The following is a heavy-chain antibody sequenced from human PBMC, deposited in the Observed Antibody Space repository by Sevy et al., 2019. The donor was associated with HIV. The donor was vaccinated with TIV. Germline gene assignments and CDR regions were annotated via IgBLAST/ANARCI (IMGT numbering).Heavy chain of an antibody. CDR1: GYTFTSYD. V-gene: IGHV1-8*01. CDR2: MNPNSGNT. J-gene: IGHJ6*02. Sequence: ASVKVSCRASGYTFTSYDINWVRQATGQGLEWMGWMNPNSGNTGYAQKFQGRVTMTRNTSISTAYMELSSLRSEDTAVYYCARFLSTSYYYYYAMEVWGQGTTVTVSS. D-gene: IGHD2-2*01. CDR3: ARFLSTSYYYYYAMEV.